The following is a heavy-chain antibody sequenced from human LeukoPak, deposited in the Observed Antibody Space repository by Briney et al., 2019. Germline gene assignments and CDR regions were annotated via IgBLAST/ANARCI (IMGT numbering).Heavy chain of an antibody. D-gene: IGHD2-15*01. CDR1: GFTFSTCA. CDR2: IGYGGSQT. CDR3: AKEKKSGGWPLDY. Sequence: GGSLRLSCADSGFTFSTCAMSWVRPALGKGLEWVAGIGYGGSQTYYADSVKGRFTISRDNSKNTLSLQMNSLRADDTAVYYCAKEKKSGGWPLDYWGQGALVTASS. V-gene: IGHV3-23*01. J-gene: IGHJ4*02.